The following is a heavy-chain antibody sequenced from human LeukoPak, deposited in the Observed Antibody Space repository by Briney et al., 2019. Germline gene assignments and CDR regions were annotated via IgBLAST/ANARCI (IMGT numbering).Heavy chain of an antibody. CDR2: IYYSGST. Sequence: SETLSLTCTVSGGSISSSSYYWGWIRQPPGKGLEWIGSIYYSGSTYYNPSLKSRVTISVDTSKNQFSLKLSSVTAADTAVYYCARAYYYDSSGYYYWGQGTLVTVSS. CDR3: ARAYYYDSSGYYY. V-gene: IGHV4-39*01. J-gene: IGHJ4*02. CDR1: GGSISSSSYY. D-gene: IGHD3-22*01.